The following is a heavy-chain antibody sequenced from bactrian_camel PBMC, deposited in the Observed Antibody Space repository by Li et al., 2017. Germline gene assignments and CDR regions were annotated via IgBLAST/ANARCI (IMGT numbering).Heavy chain of an antibody. CDR1: TSSNARLH. CDR3: AAGEWALGYGNGPSRCSEDFGY. Sequence: HVQLVESGGGSVQAGESLTLSCAVYTSSNARLHMAWFRQAPGKEREGIAAVDSADNTNYVDSVKGRFTISLDNAKNTVYLQMNSLKPEDTAVYYCAAGEWALGYGNGPSRCSEDFGYWGQGTQVTVS. CDR2: VDSADNT. J-gene: IGHJ6*01. V-gene: IGHV3S53*01. D-gene: IGHD6*01.